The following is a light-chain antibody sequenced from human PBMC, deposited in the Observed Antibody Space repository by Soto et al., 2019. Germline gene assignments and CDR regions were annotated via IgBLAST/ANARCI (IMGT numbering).Light chain of an antibody. CDR3: SAYGGNADVV. Sequence: QSARTQPRSVSGSPGQSVTTSCTGTSNNIGAYTFVSWYQQHPGKAPNLIIYHVNKRPSGVPDRFSGSKSGNTASLTISGLQAEDESDYYCSAYGGNADVVFGGGTKVTVL. V-gene: IGLV2-11*01. CDR1: SNNIGAYTF. J-gene: IGLJ2*01. CDR2: HVN.